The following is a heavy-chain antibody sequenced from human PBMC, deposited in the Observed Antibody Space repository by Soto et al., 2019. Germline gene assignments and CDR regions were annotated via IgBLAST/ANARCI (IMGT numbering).Heavy chain of an antibody. CDR2: INTDNGNT. CDR1: GYTFTHYA. J-gene: IGHJ3*02. CDR3: ARQGDSRILRDTFDI. V-gene: IGHV1-3*04. D-gene: IGHD2-8*01. Sequence: QVQLVQSGAEVKQPGASVKVSCKSSGYTFTHYAMHWVRQAPGQGLEWLGWINTDNGNTAFSQKFQGRVSITMDTSASTAYGELSSLISEDTAVYYCARQGDSRILRDTFDIWGQGTLVTVAS.